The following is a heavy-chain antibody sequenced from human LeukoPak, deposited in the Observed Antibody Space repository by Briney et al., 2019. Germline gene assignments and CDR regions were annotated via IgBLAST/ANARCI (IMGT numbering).Heavy chain of an antibody. J-gene: IGHJ4*02. CDR3: ANGGDFWSGPFDY. Sequence: PGGSLRLSCAASGFTFSSYGMHWVRQAPGKGLEWVSAISGSGGSTYYADSVKGRFTISRDNSKNTLYLQMNSLRAEDTAVYYCANGGDFWSGPFDYWGQGTLVTVSS. CDR2: ISGSGGST. D-gene: IGHD3-3*01. V-gene: IGHV3-23*01. CDR1: GFTFSSYG.